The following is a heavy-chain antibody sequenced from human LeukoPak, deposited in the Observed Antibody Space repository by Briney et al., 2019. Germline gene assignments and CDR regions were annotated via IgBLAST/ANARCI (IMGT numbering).Heavy chain of an antibody. CDR2: LNPHRGAT. CDR3: ARGHRIIIGLDV. CDR1: GYTLSDYY. Sequence: DSVKVSCKASGYTLSDYYIYWVRQAPGQGLEWLGWLNPHRGATNYAQKFHGRVTLTRDTSISRAYMELTTLTSDDTAIYYCARGHRIIIGLDVWGQGTTVIASS. V-gene: IGHV1-2*02. J-gene: IGHJ6*02.